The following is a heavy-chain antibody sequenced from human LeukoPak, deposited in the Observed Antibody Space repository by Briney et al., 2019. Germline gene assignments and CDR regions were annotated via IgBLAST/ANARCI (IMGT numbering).Heavy chain of an antibody. J-gene: IGHJ4*02. V-gene: IGHV3-30-3*01. CDR1: GFTVSSYA. D-gene: IGHD3-3*01. Sequence: GGSLRLSCAASGFTVSSYAVHWVRQAPGKGLEWVAVISCDGSNKYYADSVKGRFTISRDNSKNTLYLQMNSLRAEDTAVYYCARDSTIFGVVIIPPHYWGQGTLVTVSS. CDR2: ISCDGSNK. CDR3: ARDSTIFGVVIIPPHY.